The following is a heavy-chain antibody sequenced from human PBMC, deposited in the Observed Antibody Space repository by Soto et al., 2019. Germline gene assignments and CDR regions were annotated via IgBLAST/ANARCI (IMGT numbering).Heavy chain of an antibody. CDR3: ARDPLWFGELSSFDY. D-gene: IGHD3-10*01. V-gene: IGHV1-3*01. J-gene: IGHJ4*02. CDR2: INVGNGVT. Sequence: GASVKVSCKASGYTFPSHGLHWVRQAPGHRLEWMGWINVGNGVTKYSQKFQGRVSISRDKSASTGYMELSSLTYEDTAVYYCARDPLWFGELSSFDYWGQGTLVTVSS. CDR1: GYTFPSHG.